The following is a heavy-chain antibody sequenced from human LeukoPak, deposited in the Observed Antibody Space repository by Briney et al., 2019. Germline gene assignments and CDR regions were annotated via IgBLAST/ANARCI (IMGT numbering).Heavy chain of an antibody. D-gene: IGHD2-2*01. J-gene: IGHJ3*02. V-gene: IGHV4-34*01. CDR1: GGSFSGYY. CDR2: INHSGST. Sequence: SETLSLTXAVYGGSFSGYYWSWICQPPGKGLEWIGEINHSGSTNYNPSLKSRVTISVDTSKNQFSLKLSSVTAADTAVYYCARGFPHPNVVVPAAQHDAFDIWGQGTMVTVSS. CDR3: ARGFPHPNVVVPAAQHDAFDI.